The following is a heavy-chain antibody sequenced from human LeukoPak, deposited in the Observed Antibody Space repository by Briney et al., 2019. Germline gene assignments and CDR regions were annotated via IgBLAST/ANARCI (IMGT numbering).Heavy chain of an antibody. Sequence: PGGSLRLSCAASGFTFSIYAMHWARQAPGKGLEYVSAISSDGDSTYYANSVKGRFTISRDNSKNTLYLQMGSLRAEDMAVYYCARGRWYIYGYDYWGQGTLVTVSS. V-gene: IGHV3-64*01. CDR1: GFTFSIYA. D-gene: IGHD5-18*01. CDR3: ARGRWYIYGYDY. CDR2: ISSDGDST. J-gene: IGHJ4*02.